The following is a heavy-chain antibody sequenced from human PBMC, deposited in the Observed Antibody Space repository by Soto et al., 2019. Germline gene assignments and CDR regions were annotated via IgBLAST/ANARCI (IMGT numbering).Heavy chain of an antibody. Sequence: QLQLQESGPGLVKPAETLSLTCKVSGCSISSGNYYWGWIRQSPGLGLEWIASVDHTGDAYYNPCLSSGFAEYVDACKTQSSLTVISVTAADTARYHCSRHVVSGTISKGDWFDPWGQGTLVSVSS. CDR1: GCSISSGNYY. CDR2: VDHTGDA. D-gene: IGHD1-1*01. J-gene: IGHJ5*02. V-gene: IGHV4-39*01. CDR3: SRHVVSGTISKGDWFDP.